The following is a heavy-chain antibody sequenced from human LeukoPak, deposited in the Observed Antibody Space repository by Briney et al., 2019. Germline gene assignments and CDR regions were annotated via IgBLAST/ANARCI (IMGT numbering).Heavy chain of an antibody. Sequence: PGESLKISCKGSGXSFTSYWISWVRQMPGKGLEWMGRIDPSDSYTNYSPSFQGHVTISADKSISTAYLQWSSLKASDTAMYYCAVTVTTVAYFDYWGQGTLVTVSS. J-gene: IGHJ4*02. V-gene: IGHV5-10-1*01. D-gene: IGHD4-11*01. CDR1: GXSFTSYW. CDR3: AVTVTTVAYFDY. CDR2: IDPSDSYT.